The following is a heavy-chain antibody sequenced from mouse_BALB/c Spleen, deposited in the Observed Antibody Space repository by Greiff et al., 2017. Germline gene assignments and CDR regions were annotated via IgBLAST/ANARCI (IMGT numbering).Heavy chain of an antibody. Sequence: QVTLKESGPGLVAPSQSLSITCTVSGFSLTSYGVHWVRQPPGKGLEWLGVIWAGGSTNYNSALMSRLSISKDNSKSQVFLKMNSLQTDDTAMYYCARDRGLGRGAMDYWGQGTSVTVSS. CDR2: IWAGGST. CDR3: ARDRGLGRGAMDY. V-gene: IGHV2-9*02. J-gene: IGHJ4*01. D-gene: IGHD4-1*01. CDR1: GFSLTSYG.